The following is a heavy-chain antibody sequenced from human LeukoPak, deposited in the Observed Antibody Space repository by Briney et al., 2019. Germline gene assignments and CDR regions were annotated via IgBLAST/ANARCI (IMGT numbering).Heavy chain of an antibody. CDR1: GFTFSNYV. Sequence: PGGSLRLSCAASGFTFSNYVMSWVRHAPGKGREWVSGISGSGGSTYYADSVKGRHTISRDNSKITLYLQMNSLRAEDTAVYYCAKGMRQFDYWGQGTLVTVSS. CDR3: AKGMRQFDY. J-gene: IGHJ4*02. CDR2: ISGSGGST. V-gene: IGHV3-23*01.